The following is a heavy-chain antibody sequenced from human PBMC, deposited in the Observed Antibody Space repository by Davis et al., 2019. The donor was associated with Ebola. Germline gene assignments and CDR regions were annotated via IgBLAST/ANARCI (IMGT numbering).Heavy chain of an antibody. V-gene: IGHV1-18*04. J-gene: IGHJ4*02. CDR3: ARAQFPTTSDH. D-gene: IGHD1-1*01. CDR1: GYTFTSYG. CDR2: INPHNGNT. Sequence: ASVKVSCKASGYTFTSYGITWVRQAPGQGLEWMGWINPHNGNTNYAQNVQGRVIMTSDTATTTAYMEVGSLRSDDTPVYYCARAQFPTTSDHWGQGTLVTVSS.